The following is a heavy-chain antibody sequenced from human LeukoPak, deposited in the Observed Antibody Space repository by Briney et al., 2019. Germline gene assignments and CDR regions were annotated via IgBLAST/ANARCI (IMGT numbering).Heavy chain of an antibody. CDR1: GFTFSSYA. Sequence: PGRSLRLSCAASGFTFSSYAMHWVRQAPGKGLEWVAVISYDGSNKYYADSVKGRFTISRDNSKNTLYLQMNSLRAEDTAVYYCARERHDLGYGSGSYYHYGMDVWGQGTTVTVSS. D-gene: IGHD3-10*01. CDR3: ARERHDLGYGSGSYYHYGMDV. V-gene: IGHV3-30-3*01. J-gene: IGHJ6*02. CDR2: ISYDGSNK.